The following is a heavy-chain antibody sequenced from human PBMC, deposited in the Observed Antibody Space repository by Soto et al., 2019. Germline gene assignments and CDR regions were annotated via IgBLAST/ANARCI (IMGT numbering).Heavy chain of an antibody. CDR2: IYYSGST. V-gene: IGHV4-30-4*01. CDR3: ARSTMVRGVIIGFDY. Sequence: SETLSLTCSVSGGSISSGDYYWNWIRQPPGKGLEWIGHIYYSGSTYYNSSLESRVTISLDRSKNQFSLKLSSVTAADTAVYYCARSTMVRGVIIGFDYWGQGTLVTVSS. CDR1: GGSISSGDYY. D-gene: IGHD3-10*01. J-gene: IGHJ4*02.